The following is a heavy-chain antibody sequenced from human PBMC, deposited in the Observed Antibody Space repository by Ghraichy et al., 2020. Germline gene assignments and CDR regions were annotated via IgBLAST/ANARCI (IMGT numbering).Heavy chain of an antibody. J-gene: IGHJ5*02. V-gene: IGHV4-34*01. CDR3: ATSKWFGVSPES. Sequence: SETLSLTCAVYRGSFSDYSWRWMLQPTGKGLECIGEINRFGSTNYNPSLKSRVIVSADTSKDHFSVNLISVTAADTAVYYCATSKWFGVSPESWGQGTLVTISA. CDR1: RGSFSDYS. D-gene: IGHD3-10*01. CDR2: INRFGST.